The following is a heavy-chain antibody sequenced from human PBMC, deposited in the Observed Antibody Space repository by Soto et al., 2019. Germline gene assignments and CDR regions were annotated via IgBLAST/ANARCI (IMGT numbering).Heavy chain of an antibody. Sequence: ASVKVSCTASGYTFTSYAMHWVRQAPGQRLEWMGWINAGNGNTKYSQKFQGRVTITRDTSASTAYMELSSLRSEDTAVYYCARRQQLVFFDYWGQGTLVTVSS. V-gene: IGHV1-3*01. J-gene: IGHJ4*02. CDR2: INAGNGNT. CDR1: GYTFTSYA. CDR3: ARRQQLVFFDY. D-gene: IGHD6-6*01.